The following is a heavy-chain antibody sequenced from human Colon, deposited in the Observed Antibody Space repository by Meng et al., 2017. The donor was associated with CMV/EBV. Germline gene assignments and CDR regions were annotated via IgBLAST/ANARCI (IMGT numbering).Heavy chain of an antibody. CDR2: ISRSGDSP. Sequence: EXHLLEXXXDLVEPGXSLRLAXAASGFIFSTYTMNWVRQAPGKGLEWVSAISRSGDSPYYADSVEGRFTVSRDNSKNMVYLQMNSLRADDTAVYYCAKDQETLAPYYFDHWGQGTLVTVSS. CDR1: GFIFSTYT. CDR3: AKDQETLAPYYFDH. J-gene: IGHJ4*02. V-gene: IGHV3-23*01.